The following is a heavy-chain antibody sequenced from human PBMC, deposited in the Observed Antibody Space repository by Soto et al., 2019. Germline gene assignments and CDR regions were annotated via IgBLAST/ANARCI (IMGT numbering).Heavy chain of an antibody. CDR2: ISSSSSYI. V-gene: IGHV3-21*01. Sequence: EVQLVESGGGLVKPGGSLRLSCAASGFTFSSYSMNWVRQAPGKGLEWVSSISSSSSYIYYADSVKGRFTISRDNAKNSLYLQMNSLRAEDTAVYYCARVHYYDSSGYYLYYFDSWGQGTLVTVSS. CDR3: ARVHYYDSSGYYLYYFDS. CDR1: GFTFSSYS. D-gene: IGHD3-22*01. J-gene: IGHJ4*02.